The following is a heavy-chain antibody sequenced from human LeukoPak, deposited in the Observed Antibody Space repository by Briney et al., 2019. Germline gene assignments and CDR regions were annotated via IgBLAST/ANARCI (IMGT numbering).Heavy chain of an antibody. CDR3: ARPLTGTSFDY. V-gene: IGHV4-34*01. J-gene: IGHJ4*02. CDR1: GGSFSGYH. CDR2: INHSGST. D-gene: IGHD7-27*01. Sequence: SETLSLTCAVYGGSFSGYHWSWIRQPPGKGLEWIGEINHSGSTNYNPSLKSRVTISVDTSKNQFSLKLTSVTAADTAVHYCARPLTGTSFDYWGQGTLVTVTS.